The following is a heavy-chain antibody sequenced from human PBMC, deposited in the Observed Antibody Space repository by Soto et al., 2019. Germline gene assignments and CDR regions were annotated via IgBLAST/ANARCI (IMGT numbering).Heavy chain of an antibody. CDR3: ARATPSCSWANFDY. D-gene: IGHD6-13*01. V-gene: IGHV3-30-3*01. CDR1: GFTFSSYA. CDR2: ISYDGSNK. J-gene: IGHJ4*02. Sequence: QVQLVESGGGVVQPGRSLRLSCAASGFTFSSYAMHWVRQAPGKGLEWVAVISYDGSNKYYADSVKGRFTISRDNSKNTLYLQMNSLRAEETAVYYCARATPSCSWANFDYWGQGTLVTVSS.